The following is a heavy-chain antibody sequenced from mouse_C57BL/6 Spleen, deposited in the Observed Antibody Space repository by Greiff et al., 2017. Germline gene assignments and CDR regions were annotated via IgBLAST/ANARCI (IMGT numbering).Heavy chain of an antibody. CDR2: IDPENGDT. CDR1: GFNIKDDY. V-gene: IGHV14-4*01. CDR3: TTGSSYDY. D-gene: IGHD1-1*01. Sequence: DVQLQESGAELVRPGASVKLSCTASGFNIKDDYMHWVKQRPEQGLEWIGWIDPENGDTEYASKFQGKATITADTSSNTAYLQLSSLTSEDTAVYYCTTGSSYDYWGQGTTLTVSS. J-gene: IGHJ2*01.